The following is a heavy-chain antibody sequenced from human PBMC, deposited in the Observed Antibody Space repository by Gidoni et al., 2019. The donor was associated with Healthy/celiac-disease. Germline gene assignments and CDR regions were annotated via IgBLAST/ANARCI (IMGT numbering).Heavy chain of an antibody. D-gene: IGHD3-10*01. V-gene: IGHV3-7*04. Sequence: EVQLVESGGGLVQPGGSLRLPCAASGFTFSSYWRSWVRQSPGKGLECVANIKQDGSEQYYVDSVKGRFTISRDNAKKSLYLQMHSLRVEDTAVYYCVTGRIPGVLWGRGTLVTVSS. CDR2: IKQDGSEQ. CDR3: VTGRIPGVL. CDR1: GFTFSSYW. J-gene: IGHJ2*01.